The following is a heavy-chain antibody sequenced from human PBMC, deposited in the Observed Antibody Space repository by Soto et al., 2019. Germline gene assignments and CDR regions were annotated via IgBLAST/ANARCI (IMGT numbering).Heavy chain of an antibody. J-gene: IGHJ4*02. CDR3: ARDGVAAAGNFDY. CDR1: GGTFSSYA. Sequence: VASVKVSCKASGGTFSSYAISWVRQAPGQGLEWMGGIIPIFGTANYAQKFQGRVTITADESTSTAYMELSSLRSEDTAVYYCARDGVAAAGNFDYWGQGTLVTVSS. D-gene: IGHD6-13*01. V-gene: IGHV1-69*13. CDR2: IIPIFGTA.